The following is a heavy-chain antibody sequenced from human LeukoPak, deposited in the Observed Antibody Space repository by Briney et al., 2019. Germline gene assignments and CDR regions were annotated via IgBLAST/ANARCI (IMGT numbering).Heavy chain of an antibody. D-gene: IGHD3-10*01. J-gene: IGHJ4*02. Sequence: ASVKVSCKASGYTFTGYYMHWVRQAPGQGLEWMGWINPNSGGTNYAQKFQGRVTMTRDTSISTAYMELSRLRSDDTAVYYCARSPPPYYYGSGLNFDYWGQGTLVTVSS. CDR2: INPNSGGT. CDR1: GYTFTGYY. V-gene: IGHV1-2*02. CDR3: ARSPPPYYYGSGLNFDY.